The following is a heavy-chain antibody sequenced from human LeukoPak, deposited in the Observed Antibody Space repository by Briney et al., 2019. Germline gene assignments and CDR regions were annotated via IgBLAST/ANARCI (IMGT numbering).Heavy chain of an antibody. J-gene: IGHJ4*02. CDR2: IYTSGNT. D-gene: IGHD2-15*01. CDR3: ARHRPDCSGGSCYSRLFDY. CDR1: GGSFSSYY. Sequence: SETLSLTCTVSGGSFSSYYWSWIRQPAGKGLEWIGRIYTSGNTNYNPSLKSRVTISVDTSKNQFSLKLSSVTAADTAVYYCARHRPDCSGGSCYSRLFDYWGQGTLVTVSS. V-gene: IGHV4-4*07.